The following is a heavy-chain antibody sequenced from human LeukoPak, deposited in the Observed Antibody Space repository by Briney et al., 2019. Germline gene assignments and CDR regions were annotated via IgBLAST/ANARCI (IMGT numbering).Heavy chain of an antibody. Sequence: SETLSLTCTVSGGSISSSSYYWGWIRQPPGKGLEWIGSIYYSGSTYYNPSLKSRVTISVDTSKNQFSLKLSSVTAADTAVYYCARQNYDILTGPIGPGDYWGQGTLVTVSS. CDR3: ARQNYDILTGPIGPGDY. D-gene: IGHD3-9*01. V-gene: IGHV4-39*01. CDR1: GGSISSSSYY. J-gene: IGHJ4*02. CDR2: IYYSGST.